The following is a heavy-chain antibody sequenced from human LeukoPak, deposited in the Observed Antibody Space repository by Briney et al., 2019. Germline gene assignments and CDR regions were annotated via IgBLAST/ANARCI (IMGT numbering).Heavy chain of an antibody. CDR1: GFTFSYFS. CDR2: ISSSGSYI. CDR3: AREYSSSSDRLDY. D-gene: IGHD6-6*01. J-gene: IGHJ4*02. V-gene: IGHV3-21*01. Sequence: PGGSLRLSCAASGFTFSYFSMNWVRQAPGKGLEWVSSISSSGSYIYYADSVKGRFTVSRDNAKNSLYLQMDSLRAEDTAVYCCAREYSSSSDRLDYWGQGTLVTVSS.